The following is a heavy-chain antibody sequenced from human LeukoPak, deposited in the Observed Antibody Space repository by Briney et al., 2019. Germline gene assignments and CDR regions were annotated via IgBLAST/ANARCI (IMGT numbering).Heavy chain of an antibody. Sequence: GTLSLTCAVSGGSISSSNWWSWVRQPPGKGLEWIGEIYHSGSANYNPSLKSRVTISVDKSKNQFSLKLSSVTAADTAVYYCARAAYGGSGSYDYWGQGTLVTVSS. D-gene: IGHD1-26*01. V-gene: IGHV4-4*02. CDR2: IYHSGSA. CDR3: ARAAYGGSGSYDY. J-gene: IGHJ4*02. CDR1: GGSISSSNW.